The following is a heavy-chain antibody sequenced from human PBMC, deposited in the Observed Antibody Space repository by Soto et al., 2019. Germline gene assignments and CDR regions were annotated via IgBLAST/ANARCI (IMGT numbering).Heavy chain of an antibody. D-gene: IGHD2-15*01. CDR1: GFTFSNAW. J-gene: IGHJ6*02. CDR3: TTATPYYYYYYGMDV. CDR2: IKSKTDGGTT. Sequence: GGSLRLSCAASGFTFSNAWVNWVRQAPGKGLEWVGRIKSKTDGGTTDYAAPVKGRFTISRDDSENTLSLQMNSLKTEDTAVYYCTTATPYYYYYYGMDVWGQGTTVTVS. V-gene: IGHV3-15*07.